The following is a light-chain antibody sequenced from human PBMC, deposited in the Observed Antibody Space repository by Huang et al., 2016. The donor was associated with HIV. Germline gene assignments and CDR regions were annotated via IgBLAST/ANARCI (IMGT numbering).Light chain of an antibody. CDR1: QSISSY. CDR2: AAS. Sequence: DIQMTQSPSSLSASVGDRVTIASRASQSISSYLNWYQQKPGKAPKLLIYAASSLQSGVPSRFGGSGSGTDFTLTISNLQPEDFATYYCQQSYSTPYTFGQGTKLEIK. V-gene: IGKV1-39*01. J-gene: IGKJ2*01. CDR3: QQSYSTPYT.